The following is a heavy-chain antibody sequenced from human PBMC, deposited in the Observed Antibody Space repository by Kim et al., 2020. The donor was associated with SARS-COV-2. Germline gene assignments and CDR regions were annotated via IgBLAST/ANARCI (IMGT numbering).Heavy chain of an antibody. J-gene: IGHJ3*02. V-gene: IGHV4-59*01. CDR1: GGSISSYY. D-gene: IGHD3-10*01. Sequence: SETLSLTCTVSGGSISSYYWSWIRQPPGKGLEWIGYIYYSGSTNYNPSLKSRVTISVDTSKNQFSLKLSSVTAADTAVYYCARAPRMTMVRGVITWIDAFDIWGQGTMVTVSS. CDR2: IYYSGST. CDR3: ARAPRMTMVRGVITWIDAFDI.